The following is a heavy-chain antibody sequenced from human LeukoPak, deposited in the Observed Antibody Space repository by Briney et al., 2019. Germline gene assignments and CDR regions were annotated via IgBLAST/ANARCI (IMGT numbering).Heavy chain of an antibody. J-gene: IGHJ4*02. CDR2: ISGSGGST. CDR1: GFTFSNYE. Sequence: PGGSLRLSCAASGFTFSNYEMNWVRQAPGKGLEWVSAISGSGGSTYYADSVKGRFTISRDNSKNTLYLQMNSLRAEDTAVYYCAKDGSCSSTSCYLGYWGQGTLVTVSS. V-gene: IGHV3-23*01. CDR3: AKDGSCSSTSCYLGY. D-gene: IGHD2-2*01.